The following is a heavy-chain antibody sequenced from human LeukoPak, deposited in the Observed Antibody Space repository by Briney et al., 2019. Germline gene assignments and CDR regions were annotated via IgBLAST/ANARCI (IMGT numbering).Heavy chain of an antibody. J-gene: IGHJ4*02. Sequence: GGSLRLSCAASGFTFSSYAMSWVRQAPGKGLEWVSAISGSGGSTYYADSVKGRFTISRDNSKNTLYLQMNSLRAEDTAVYYCAKVGVGYCSSTSCSAFDYWGQGTLVTVSS. D-gene: IGHD2-2*03. CDR1: GFTFSSYA. CDR3: AKVGVGYCSSTSCSAFDY. CDR2: ISGSGGST. V-gene: IGHV3-23*01.